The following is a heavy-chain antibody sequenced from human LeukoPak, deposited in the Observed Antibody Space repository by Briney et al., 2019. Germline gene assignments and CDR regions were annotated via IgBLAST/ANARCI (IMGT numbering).Heavy chain of an antibody. CDR3: ARLPSS. CDR2: IYTDGST. CDR1: GFTVSTNY. V-gene: IGHV3-66*02. Sequence: GGSLRLSCAASGFTVSTNYMTWVRQAPGKGLEWVSVIYTDGSTYYADSVEGRFTISRDNSENTLFLQMNSLKIEDTAVYYCARLPSSWGQGTLVTVSS. D-gene: IGHD2-2*01. J-gene: IGHJ5*02.